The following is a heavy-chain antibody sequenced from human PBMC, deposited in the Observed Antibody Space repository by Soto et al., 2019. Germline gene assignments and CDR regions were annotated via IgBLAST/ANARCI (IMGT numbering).Heavy chain of an antibody. Sequence: PGGPWRPSFPPSEFTSGRLGITWFGRAPGRGLEWVAYIATGSSTIYYADSVKGRVTISRDNARKSVDLQMNSLRAEDTAVYYCATVAKSAAATYFYYMDVWGKGTTVTVSS. D-gene: IGHD1-26*01. J-gene: IGHJ6*03. V-gene: IGHV3-48*01. CDR3: ATVAKSAAATYFYYMDV. CDR2: IATGSSTI. CDR1: EFTSGRLG.